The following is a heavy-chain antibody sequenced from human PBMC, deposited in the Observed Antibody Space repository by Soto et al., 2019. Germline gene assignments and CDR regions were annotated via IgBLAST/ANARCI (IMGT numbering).Heavy chain of an antibody. CDR1: GYSFTDYW. CDR2: IYPGDSDT. V-gene: IGHV5-51*01. J-gene: IGHJ4*02. D-gene: IGHD6-6*01. Sequence: EVQLVQSGAEVTKPGESLKISCKASGYSFTDYWIGWVRQMPGKGLEWMGIIYPGDSDTKYSPSFQGQVTMSAAKSISPAYLQWNSLKASDTAMYYCARDGLSSSSSFDYWGQGTLVTVSS. CDR3: ARDGLSSSSSFDY.